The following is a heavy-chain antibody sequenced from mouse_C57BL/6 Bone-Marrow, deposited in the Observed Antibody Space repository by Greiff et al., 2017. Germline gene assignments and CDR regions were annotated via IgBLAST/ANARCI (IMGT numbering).Heavy chain of an antibody. J-gene: IGHJ3*01. Sequence: DVMLVESGGGLVQPGESLKLSCESNEYEFPSHDMSWVRKTPEKRLELVAAINSDGGSTYYPDTMERRFIISRDNTKKTLYLQMSSLRSEDTALYYCALMRVTTGFAYWGQGTLVTVSA. CDR1: EYEFPSHD. CDR2: INSDGGST. D-gene: IGHD2-2*01. V-gene: IGHV5-2*01. CDR3: ALMRVTTGFAY.